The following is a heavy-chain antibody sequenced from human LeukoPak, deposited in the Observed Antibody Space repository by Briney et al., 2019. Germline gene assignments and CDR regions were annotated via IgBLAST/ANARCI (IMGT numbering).Heavy chain of an antibody. CDR1: GFTFTAYY. CDR2: INPNRGGT. V-gene: IGHV1-2*02. D-gene: IGHD7-27*01. CDR3: SRGPHWDPHFDF. Sequence: ASVKVSCKASGFTFTAYYMHWVRQAPGQRLEWMGWINPNRGGTNYAQKFQGRVIMTWDTSISTASMELSRLRSDDTAVYYCSRGPHWDPHFDFWGQGTLVTVSS. J-gene: IGHJ4*02.